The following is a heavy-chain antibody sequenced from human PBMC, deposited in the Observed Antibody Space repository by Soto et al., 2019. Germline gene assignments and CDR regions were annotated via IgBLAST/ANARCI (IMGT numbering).Heavy chain of an antibody. CDR1: GFTFSDYY. J-gene: IGHJ6*03. CDR3: ARARDCSGVSCYGYYYYYYMDV. D-gene: IGHD2-15*01. V-gene: IGHV3-11*01. CDR2: ISSSGSTI. Sequence: QVQLVESGGGLVKPGGSLRLSCAASGFTFSDYYMSWIRQAPGKGLEWVSYISSSGSTIYYADSVKGRFTISRDNAKNSRYLQMNSLRAEDTAVYYCARARDCSGVSCYGYYYYYYMDVWGKGTTVTVSS.